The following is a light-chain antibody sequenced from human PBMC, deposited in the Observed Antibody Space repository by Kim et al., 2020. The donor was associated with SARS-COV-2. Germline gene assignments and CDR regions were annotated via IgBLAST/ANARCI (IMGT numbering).Light chain of an antibody. J-gene: IGLJ2*01. CDR3: NSRERNDKVI. CDR2: GKN. V-gene: IGLV3-19*01. CDR1: SLRSYY. Sequence: SSELTQDPAVSVALGQTVRITCQGDSLRSYYATWYQQKPGQAPILVIYGKNNRPSGIPDRFSGSSSGNTASLTITGTQAGDEADYYCNSRERNDKVIFGG.